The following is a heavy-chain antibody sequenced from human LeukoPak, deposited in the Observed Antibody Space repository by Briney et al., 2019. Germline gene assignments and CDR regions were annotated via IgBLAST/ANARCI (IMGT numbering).Heavy chain of an antibody. Sequence: GGSLRLSCVASGFTFSAYCMHWVRQGPEKGLEWVSRICPDGSVVNHADSVKGRFTTSRDNAKNTVFLQMNSLRVDDTAVYYCVRDLREADHWGLGTLVNVSS. CDR3: VRDLREADH. CDR2: ICPDGSVV. J-gene: IGHJ4*02. D-gene: IGHD3-10*01. V-gene: IGHV3-74*01. CDR1: GFTFSAYC.